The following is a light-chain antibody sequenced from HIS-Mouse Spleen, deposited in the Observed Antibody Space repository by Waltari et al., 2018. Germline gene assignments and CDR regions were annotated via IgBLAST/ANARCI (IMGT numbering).Light chain of an antibody. V-gene: IGLV3-27*01. CDR3: YSAADNNLV. J-gene: IGLJ3*02. Sequence: SYDLTQPSSVSVSPGQTARITCSGDVLAKKYARWFQQKPGQAPVLVIYKDSERPSGIPERFSGSSSGTTVTLTISGAQVEDEADYYCYSAADNNLVFGGGTKLTVL. CDR2: KDS. CDR1: VLAKKY.